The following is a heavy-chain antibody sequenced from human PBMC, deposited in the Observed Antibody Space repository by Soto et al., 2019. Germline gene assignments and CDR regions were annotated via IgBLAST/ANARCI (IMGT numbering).Heavy chain of an antibody. V-gene: IGHV1-2*04. J-gene: IGHJ6*02. D-gene: IGHD3-3*01. CDR1: GYTFTGYY. CDR2: INPNSGGT. Sequence: ASVKVSCKASGYTFTGYYMHWVRQAPGQGLEWMGWINPNSGGTNYAQKLQGWVTMTRDTSISTAYMELSRLRSDDTAVYYCARSYYYDFWSGHLEGPGMDVWGQGTTVTVSS. CDR3: ARSYYYDFWSGHLEGPGMDV.